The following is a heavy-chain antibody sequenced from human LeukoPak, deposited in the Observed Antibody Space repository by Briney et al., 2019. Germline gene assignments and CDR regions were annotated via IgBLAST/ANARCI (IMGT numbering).Heavy chain of an antibody. Sequence: GGSLRLSCAASGFTFSSYAMHWVRQAPGKGLEWVAVISYDGSNKYYADSVKGRFTISRDNSKNTLYLQMNSLRAEDTAVYYCARDHDYGDYRFGYWGQGTLVTVSS. D-gene: IGHD4-17*01. CDR2: ISYDGSNK. J-gene: IGHJ4*02. CDR1: GFTFSSYA. V-gene: IGHV3-30*04. CDR3: ARDHDYGDYRFGY.